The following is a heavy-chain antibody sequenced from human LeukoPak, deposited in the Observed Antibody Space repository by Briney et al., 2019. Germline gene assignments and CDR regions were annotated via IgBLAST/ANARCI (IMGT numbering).Heavy chain of an antibody. J-gene: IGHJ4*02. CDR1: GFTFSSYA. V-gene: IGHV3-23*01. D-gene: IGHD3-22*01. CDR3: AKDTYYYDSSGYYTY. CDR2: ISGCGGST. Sequence: GGSLRLSCAASGFTFSSYAMSWVRQAPGKGLEWVSAISGCGGSTYYADSVKGRFTIYRDNSKNTLYLQMNSLRAEDTAVYYCAKDTYYYDSSGYYTYWGQGTLVTVSS.